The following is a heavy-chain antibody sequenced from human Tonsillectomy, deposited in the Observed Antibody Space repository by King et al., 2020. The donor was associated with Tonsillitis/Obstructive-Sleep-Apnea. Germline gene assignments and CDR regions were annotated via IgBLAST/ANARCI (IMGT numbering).Heavy chain of an antibody. CDR2: INHSGST. D-gene: IGHD5-18*01. CDR1: RGSFSDYY. Sequence: VQLQQWGAGLLKPSETLSLTCAVYRGSFSDYYWNWIRQPPGKGLEWIGEINHSGSTNYNPSLKSRVTISVDTSKNQFSLRLTSVTAADTAMYYCARGRGDTAGSYYYFHYMAGWGKGTTVTVSS. V-gene: IGHV4-34*01. J-gene: IGHJ6*03. CDR3: ARGRGDTAGSYYYFHYMAG.